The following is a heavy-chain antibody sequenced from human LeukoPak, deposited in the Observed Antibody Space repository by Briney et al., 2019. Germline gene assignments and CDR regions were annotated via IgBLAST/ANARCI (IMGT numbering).Heavy chain of an antibody. J-gene: IGHJ4*02. V-gene: IGHV4-39*01. Sequence: PSETLSLTCTVSGGSISSSSYYWGWIRQPPGKGLGWIGSIYYSGSTYYNPSLKSRVTISVDTSKNQFSLKLSSVTAADTAVYYCARHGVVVVRVYWGQGTLVTVSS. CDR1: GGSISSSSYY. CDR3: ARHGVVVVRVY. D-gene: IGHD3-3*01. CDR2: IYYSGST.